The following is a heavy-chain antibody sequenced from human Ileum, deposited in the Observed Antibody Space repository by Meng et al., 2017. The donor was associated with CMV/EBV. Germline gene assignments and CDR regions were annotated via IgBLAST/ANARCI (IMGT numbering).Heavy chain of an antibody. CDR1: GFTFRSYA. CDR3: ASFPGISSSWPRFDP. CDR2: ISYDGSKK. J-gene: IGHJ5*02. V-gene: IGHV3-30-3*01. D-gene: IGHD6-13*01. Sequence: SGFTFRSYAMHWVRQAPGKGLEWVAVISYDGSKKYYADSVKGRFTISRDNSKNTLYLQMNSLRAEDTAVYYCASFPGISSSWPRFDPWGQGTLVTVSS.